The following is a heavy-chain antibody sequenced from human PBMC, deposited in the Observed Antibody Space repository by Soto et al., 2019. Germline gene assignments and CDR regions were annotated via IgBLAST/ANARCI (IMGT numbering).Heavy chain of an antibody. CDR2: FDPEDGET. V-gene: IGHV1-24*01. Sequence: QVQLVQSGAEVKKPGASVKVSCKVSGYTLTELSMHWVRQAPGKGLEWMGGFDPEDGETIYAQKFQGRVTMTEDTSTDTAYMELSRLRSEDTAVYYCATGWGSGSRPGRYYYGMDVWGQGTTVTVSS. J-gene: IGHJ6*02. CDR1: GYTLTELS. D-gene: IGHD3-10*01. CDR3: ATGWGSGSRPGRYYYGMDV.